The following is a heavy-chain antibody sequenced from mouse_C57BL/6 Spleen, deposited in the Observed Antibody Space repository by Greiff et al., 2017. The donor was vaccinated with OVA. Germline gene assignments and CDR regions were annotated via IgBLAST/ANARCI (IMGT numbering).Heavy chain of an antibody. D-gene: IGHD1-1*01. J-gene: IGHJ2*01. CDR1: GFTFSDYG. Sequence: EVKVVESGGGLVKPGGSLKLSCAASGFTFSDYGMHWVRQAPEKGLEWVAYISSGSSTIYYADTVKGRFTISRDNAKNTLFLQMTSLRSEDTAMYYCAREADYYGNYFDYWGQGTTLTVSS. V-gene: IGHV5-17*01. CDR2: ISSGSSTI. CDR3: AREADYYGNYFDY.